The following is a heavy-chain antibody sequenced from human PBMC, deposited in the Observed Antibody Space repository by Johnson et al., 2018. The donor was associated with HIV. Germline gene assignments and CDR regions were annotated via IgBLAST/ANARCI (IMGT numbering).Heavy chain of an antibody. CDR2: ISWNGGST. CDR1: GFNVSSNY. CDR3: ARDLWGVGAFDI. V-gene: IGHV3-20*04. Sequence: EVQLVESGGGLIQPGGSLRLSCAASGFNVSSNYMSWVRQAPGKGLEWVSGISWNGGSTGYAGSVKGRFTIPRANAKNSLHLQMNSLRAEDTALYYCARDLWGVGAFDIWGQGTMVTVSS. J-gene: IGHJ3*02. D-gene: IGHD2-21*01.